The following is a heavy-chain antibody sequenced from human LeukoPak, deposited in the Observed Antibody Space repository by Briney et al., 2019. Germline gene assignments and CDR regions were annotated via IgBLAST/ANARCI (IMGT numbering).Heavy chain of an antibody. V-gene: IGHV4-34*01. J-gene: IGHJ4*02. CDR1: GGSFSGYY. Sequence: PSETLSLTCAVYGGSFSGYYWSWIRQPPGKGLEWIGEINHSGSTNYNPSLKSRVTISVDTSKNQFSLKLSSVTAADTAVYYCARGSVLRFGAPPFDYCGQGTLVTVSS. CDR3: ARGSVLRFGAPPFDY. CDR2: INHSGST. D-gene: IGHD3-3*01.